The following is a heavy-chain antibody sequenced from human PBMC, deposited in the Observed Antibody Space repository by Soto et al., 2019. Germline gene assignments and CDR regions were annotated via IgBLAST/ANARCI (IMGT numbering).Heavy chain of an antibody. CDR3: ARVYSSWYPVTFDY. V-gene: IGHV1-18*01. D-gene: IGHD6-13*01. J-gene: IGHJ4*02. Sequence: ASVKVSCKASGYTFTSYGISWVRQAPGQGLEWMGWISAYNGNTNYAQKLQGRVTMTTDTSTSTAYMELRSLRSDDTAVYYCARVYSSWYPVTFDYWGQGTLVTVSS. CDR1: GYTFTSYG. CDR2: ISAYNGNT.